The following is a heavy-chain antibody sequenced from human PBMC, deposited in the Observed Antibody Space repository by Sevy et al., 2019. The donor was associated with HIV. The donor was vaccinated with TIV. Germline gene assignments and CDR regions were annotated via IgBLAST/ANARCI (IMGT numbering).Heavy chain of an antibody. CDR2: LKSKAYGGTI. CDR1: GFTFGDYA. CDR3: TRWWGAQSIFDY. D-gene: IGHD2-15*01. Sequence: GGSLRLSCTASGFTFGDYAMSWVRQAPGKGLEWVAFLKSKAYGGTIDHAAAVKGRFTISRDDSISIAYLQMTDLKAEDTAVYYCTRWWGAQSIFDYWGHGVLVTVSS. V-gene: IGHV3-49*04. J-gene: IGHJ4*01.